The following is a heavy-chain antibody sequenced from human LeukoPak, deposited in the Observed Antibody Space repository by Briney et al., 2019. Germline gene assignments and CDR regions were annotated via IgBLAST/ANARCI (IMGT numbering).Heavy chain of an antibody. J-gene: IGHJ6*03. CDR1: GFSFSDYS. D-gene: IGHD6-19*01. CDR2: ISYDGSNE. CDR3: ARQGYSSGDMDV. V-gene: IGHV3-30-3*01. Sequence: GGSLRLSCAASGFSFSDYSMHWVRQAPGKGLEWVAIISYDGSNERYADSVKGRFTISRDHAQNTVYLQMNSLRGEDTAVYYCARQGYSSGDMDVWAKGPTVTVSS.